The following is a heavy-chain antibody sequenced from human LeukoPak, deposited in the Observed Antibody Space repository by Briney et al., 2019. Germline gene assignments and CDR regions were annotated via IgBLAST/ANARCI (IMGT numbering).Heavy chain of an antibody. Sequence: SETLSLTCAVYGGSFSSYYWGWIRQPPGKGPEWIGDINHSGITNYNPSLKSRVTISIDTSKNQFSLKVTSVTAADTAVYYCARKVLDYQLLQWYFDLRGRGTLVTVSS. V-gene: IGHV4-34*01. D-gene: IGHD2-2*01. CDR1: GGSFSSYY. CDR3: ARKVLDYQLLQWYFDL. J-gene: IGHJ2*01. CDR2: INHSGIT.